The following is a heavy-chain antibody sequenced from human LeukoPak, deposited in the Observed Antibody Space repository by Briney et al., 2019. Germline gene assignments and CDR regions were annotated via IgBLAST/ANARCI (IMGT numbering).Heavy chain of an antibody. J-gene: IGHJ4*02. CDR3: ARHTVGAYDY. Sequence: SETLSLTCTVSGGSISSYYWSWIRQPPGKGLEWIGSIYYSGSTYYNPSLKSRVTVSVDTSKNQFSLKLSSVTAADTAVYYCARHTVGAYDYWGQGTLVTVSS. CDR1: GGSISSYY. D-gene: IGHD1-26*01. CDR2: IYYSGST. V-gene: IGHV4-39*01.